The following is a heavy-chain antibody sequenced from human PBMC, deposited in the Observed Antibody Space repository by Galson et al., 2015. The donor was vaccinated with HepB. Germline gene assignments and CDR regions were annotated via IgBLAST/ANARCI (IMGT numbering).Heavy chain of an antibody. Sequence: SLRLSCAASGFTFSSYAMSWVRQAPGKGLEWVSAISGSGGSTYYADSVKGRFTISRDNSKNSLYLQMNSLRAEDTAVYYCAKDQAPEWLRMTAFDYWGQGTLVTVSS. J-gene: IGHJ4*02. D-gene: IGHD5-12*01. CDR3: AKDQAPEWLRMTAFDY. CDR1: GFTFSSYA. CDR2: ISGSGGST. V-gene: IGHV3-23*01.